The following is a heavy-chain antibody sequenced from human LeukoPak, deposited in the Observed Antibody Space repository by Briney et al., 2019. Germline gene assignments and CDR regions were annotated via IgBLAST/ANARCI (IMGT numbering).Heavy chain of an antibody. CDR3: ARVYYDSSGYLGYDY. CDR2: INHSGST. J-gene: IGHJ4*02. Sequence: NPSETLSLTCAVYGGSFSGYYWSWIRQPPGKGLEWIGEINHSGSTNYNPSLKSRVTISVDTSKNQFSLKLSSVTAADTAVYYCARVYYDSSGYLGYDYWGQGTLVTVSS. V-gene: IGHV4-34*01. CDR1: GGSFSGYY. D-gene: IGHD3-22*01.